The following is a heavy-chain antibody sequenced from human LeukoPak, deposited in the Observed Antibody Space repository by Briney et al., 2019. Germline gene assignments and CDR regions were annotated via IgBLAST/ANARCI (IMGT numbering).Heavy chain of an antibody. V-gene: IGHV3-23*01. Sequence: GGSLRLSCAASGLVFSNYAMTWVRQAPGKGLEWVSSISGSGAATYYADSVKGRFIISRDNSKNSVFLQMNRLRGEDTAVYYCANWRDIWSGYGFDSWGQGTLVTVAS. CDR1: GLVFSNYA. J-gene: IGHJ4*02. CDR2: ISGSGAAT. D-gene: IGHD3-3*01. CDR3: ANWRDIWSGYGFDS.